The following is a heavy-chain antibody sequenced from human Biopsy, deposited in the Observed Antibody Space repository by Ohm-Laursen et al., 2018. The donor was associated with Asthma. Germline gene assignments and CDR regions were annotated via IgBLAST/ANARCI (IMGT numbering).Heavy chain of an antibody. Sequence: SSVKVSCKASGGSFDTYAISWLRQAPGQGLEWMGGILPIFGTADYAQKFQARVTISADESTSTVYMEVSSLRSDDTAVYYCATDLWNPQKDYDYWGQGTLVTVSS. D-gene: IGHD1-1*01. CDR3: ATDLWNPQKDYDY. CDR2: ILPIFGTA. CDR1: GGSFDTYA. J-gene: IGHJ4*02. V-gene: IGHV1-69*01.